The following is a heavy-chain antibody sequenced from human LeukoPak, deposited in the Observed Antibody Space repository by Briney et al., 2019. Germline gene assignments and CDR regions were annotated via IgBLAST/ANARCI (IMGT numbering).Heavy chain of an antibody. CDR1: GFTFSSYE. J-gene: IGHJ4*02. CDR3: ARDSLVRGVINDY. CDR2: ISSSGSTI. D-gene: IGHD3-10*01. Sequence: GGSLRLSCAASGFTFSSYEMNWVRHAPGEGLEWVSYISSSGSTIYYADSVKGRFTISRDNAKNSLYLQMNSLRAEDTAVYYCARDSLVRGVINDYWGQGTLVTVSS. V-gene: IGHV3-48*03.